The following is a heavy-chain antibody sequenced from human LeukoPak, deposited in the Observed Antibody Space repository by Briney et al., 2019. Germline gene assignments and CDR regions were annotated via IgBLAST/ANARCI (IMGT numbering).Heavy chain of an antibody. CDR2: IYYSGST. CDR1: GGSISSYY. V-gene: IGHV4-59*01. J-gene: IGHJ3*02. Sequence: PSETLSLTCTVSGGSISSYYWSWIRQPPGKGLEWIGYIYYSGSTNYNPSLKSRVTMSVDTSKNQFSLKLSSVTAADTAVYYCARHFDRDGYKSNAFDIWGQGTMVTVSS. CDR3: ARHFDRDGYKSNAFDI. D-gene: IGHD5-24*01.